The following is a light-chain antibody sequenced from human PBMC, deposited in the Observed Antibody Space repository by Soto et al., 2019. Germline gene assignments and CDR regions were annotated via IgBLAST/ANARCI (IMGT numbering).Light chain of an antibody. J-gene: IGKJ5*01. V-gene: IGKV1-5*01. CDR1: QSVSGW. CDR2: DAS. CDR3: QQYNSYPVT. Sequence: DIQMTQSPSTLSASVGDTVTFTCRASQSVSGWLAWFQQKPGKAPKLLIYDASTLESGVPSRFSGSGAGTEVTLTIRSMKPADFATFYCQQYNSYPVTFGQGTRLEI.